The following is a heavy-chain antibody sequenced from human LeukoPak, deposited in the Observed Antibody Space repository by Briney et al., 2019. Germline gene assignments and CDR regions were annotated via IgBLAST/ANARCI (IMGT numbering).Heavy chain of an antibody. Sequence: GESLKISCKASGYTFTNNWIGWVRQMPGKGLEWTGIIYPGDSDTRYNPSFQGQVTISVDKSISTTYLQWSSLKASDTAIYYCARHPPFMITFGGVIVPPDFWGQGTLVTVSS. CDR1: GYTFTNNW. D-gene: IGHD3-16*02. J-gene: IGHJ4*02. CDR2: IYPGDSDT. V-gene: IGHV5-51*01. CDR3: ARHPPFMITFGGVIVPPDF.